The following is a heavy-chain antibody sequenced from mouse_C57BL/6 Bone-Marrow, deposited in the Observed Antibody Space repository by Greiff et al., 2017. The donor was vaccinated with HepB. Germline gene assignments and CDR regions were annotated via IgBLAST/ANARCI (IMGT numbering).Heavy chain of an antibody. V-gene: IGHV1-72*01. J-gene: IGHJ4*01. CDR2: IDPNSGGT. Sequence: QVHVKQPGAELVKPGASVKLSCKASGYTFTSYWMHWVKQRPGRGLEWIGRIDPNSGGTKYNEKFKSKATLTVDKPSSTAYMQLSSLTSEDSAVYYCASIITTVVAGDAMDYWGQGTSVTVSS. CDR3: ASIITTVVAGDAMDY. CDR1: GYTFTSYW. D-gene: IGHD1-1*01.